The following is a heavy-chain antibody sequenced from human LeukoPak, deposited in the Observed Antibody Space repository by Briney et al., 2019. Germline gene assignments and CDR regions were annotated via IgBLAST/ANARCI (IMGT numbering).Heavy chain of an antibody. CDR2: TSPDEGLK. V-gene: IGHV3-30*14. Sequence: GGSLRLSCAASGFTFANYVTHWVRQAPGKGLEWVAVTSPDEGLKFYGDSVKGRFTISRDNSKNTLYLQMNNLRAEDTAVYYCARVRVFAKLSVVRPREVNCFDPWGQGTLVTVSS. CDR3: ARVRVFAKLSVVRPREVNCFDP. J-gene: IGHJ5*02. CDR1: GFTFANYV. D-gene: IGHD2-21*01.